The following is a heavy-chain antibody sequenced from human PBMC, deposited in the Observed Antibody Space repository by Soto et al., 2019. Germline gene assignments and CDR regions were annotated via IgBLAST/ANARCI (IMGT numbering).Heavy chain of an antibody. V-gene: IGHV3-23*01. D-gene: IGHD2-21*01. CDR1: GFTFSSYA. CDR3: AKALDPIPLFKPYYYYGMDV. J-gene: IGHJ6*02. Sequence: EVQLLESGGGLVQPGGSLRLSCAASGFTFSSYAMSWVRQAPGKGLEWVSAISGSGGSTYYADSVKGRFTISRDNSKNTLYLQMNSLRAEDTAVYYCAKALDPIPLFKPYYYYGMDVWGQGTTVTVSS. CDR2: ISGSGGST.